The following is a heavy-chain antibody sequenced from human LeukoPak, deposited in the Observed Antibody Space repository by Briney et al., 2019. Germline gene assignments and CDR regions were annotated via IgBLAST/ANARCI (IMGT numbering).Heavy chain of an antibody. CDR1: GFTFSSYA. D-gene: IGHD2-2*01. CDR2: ISYDGSNK. J-gene: IGHJ4*02. CDR3: ARDPIVVPAAMGPFDY. Sequence: GGSLRLSCAASGFTFSSYAMHWVRQAPGKGLEWVAVISYDGSNKYYADSVKGRFTISRDNSKNTLYLQMNSLRAEDTAVYYCARDPIVVPAAMGPFDYWGQGTLVTVSS. V-gene: IGHV3-30-3*01.